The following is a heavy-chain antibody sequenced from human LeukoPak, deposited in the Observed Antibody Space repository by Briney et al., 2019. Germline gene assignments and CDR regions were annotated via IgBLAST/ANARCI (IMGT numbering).Heavy chain of an antibody. D-gene: IGHD1-1*01. V-gene: IGHV4-39*01. CDR1: GASISSSSYY. Sequence: KPSETLSLTCTVSGASISSSSYYWGYFRQPPGQGLEWIGSVYDNGNTYYNPSLKSRATISADTSKNQFSLKLTSVTAADTAVYYCARLWRAAIDYGGQGTLVTVSS. CDR3: ARLWRAAIDY. CDR2: VYDNGNT. J-gene: IGHJ4*02.